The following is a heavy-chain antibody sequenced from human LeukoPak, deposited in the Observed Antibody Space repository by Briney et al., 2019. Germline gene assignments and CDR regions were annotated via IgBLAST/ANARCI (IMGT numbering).Heavy chain of an antibody. Sequence: PGGSLRLSCAASGFTFSSYWMGWVRQAPGKGLEWVANITRDGSEKYYGDSVKGRFTVSRDNAKNSLYLQMNSLRAEDTAVYYCARDKEAAVDFWSGYYPLWGQGTLVTVSS. V-gene: IGHV3-7*01. CDR2: ITRDGSEK. CDR1: GFTFSSYW. CDR3: ARDKEAAVDFWSGYYPL. J-gene: IGHJ4*02. D-gene: IGHD3-3*01.